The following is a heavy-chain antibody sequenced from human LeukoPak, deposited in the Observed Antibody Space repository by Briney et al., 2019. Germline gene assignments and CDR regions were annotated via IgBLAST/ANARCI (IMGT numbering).Heavy chain of an antibody. D-gene: IGHD6-19*01. CDR3: AREVSSGWYDY. V-gene: IGHV3-74*01. CDR1: GFTFSSYW. J-gene: IGHJ4*02. CDR2: INSDGSST. Sequence: GGPLRLSCAASGFTFSSYWMHWVRQAPGKGLVWVSRINSDGSSTSYADSVKGRFTIFRDNAKNSLYLQMNSLRAEDTAVFYCAREVSSGWYDYWGQGTLVTVSS.